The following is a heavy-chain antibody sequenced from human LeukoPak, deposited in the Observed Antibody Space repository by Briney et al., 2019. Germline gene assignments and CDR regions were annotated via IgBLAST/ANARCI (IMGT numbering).Heavy chain of an antibody. J-gene: IGHJ4*02. CDR3: AKARSFRRNGNCYYFDF. V-gene: IGHV3-23*01. CDR2: ISGSGGST. D-gene: IGHD2-15*01. CDR1: GFTFSSYG. Sequence: GGSLRLSCAASGFTFSSYGMSWVRQAPGKGLEWVSAISGSGGSTYYADSVKGRFTISRDNSKNTLYLQMNSLRAEDTAVYYCAKARSFRRNGNCYYFDFWGQGTLVTVSS.